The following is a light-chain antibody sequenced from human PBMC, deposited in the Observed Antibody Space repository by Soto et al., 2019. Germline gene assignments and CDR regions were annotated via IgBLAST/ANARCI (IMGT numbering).Light chain of an antibody. V-gene: IGKV1-5*03. CDR2: KAS. Sequence: DIQMTQSPSTLPASVGDRVTITCRASQSISNWLAWYQQKPGKAPKLLIYKASTLESGVPSRFSGSGSGTEFTLTISSLQPDDFATYYCQHYDAYSTWTFGQGTKVDIK. CDR1: QSISNW. J-gene: IGKJ1*01. CDR3: QHYDAYSTWT.